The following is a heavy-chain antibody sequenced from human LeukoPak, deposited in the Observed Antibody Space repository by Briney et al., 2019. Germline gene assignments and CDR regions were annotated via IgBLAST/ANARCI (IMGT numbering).Heavy chain of an antibody. D-gene: IGHD1-26*01. CDR1: GFTFSNYG. CDR3: AGPEGSESHA. V-gene: IGHV3-21*01. CDR2: MITSTNYI. J-gene: IGHJ5*02. Sequence: GGSLRLPCVASGFTFSNYGMIWVRQVPGKGLEWVSMITSTNYIYYANSVEGRFTISRDNSKNSLYLEMNSLRAEDTAVYYCAGPEGSESHAWGQGTLVTVSS.